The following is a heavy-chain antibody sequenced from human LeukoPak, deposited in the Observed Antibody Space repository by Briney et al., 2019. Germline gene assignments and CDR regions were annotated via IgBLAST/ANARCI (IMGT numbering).Heavy chain of an antibody. V-gene: IGHV5-51*01. Sequence: GESVKISCKGSGYSFTSYWIAWVRQMPGKGLEWMGIINPGDSDTRYSPSFRGQVTISADKSISTAYLQWNSLKATDTAMYYCARPAATASHDAFDIWGQGTMVTVSS. CDR1: GYSFTSYW. J-gene: IGHJ3*02. D-gene: IGHD6-13*01. CDR2: INPGDSDT. CDR3: ARPAATASHDAFDI.